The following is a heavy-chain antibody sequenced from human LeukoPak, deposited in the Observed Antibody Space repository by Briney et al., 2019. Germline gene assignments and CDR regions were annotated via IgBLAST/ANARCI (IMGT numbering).Heavy chain of an antibody. J-gene: IGHJ4*02. CDR3: ARHSSLGHFDF. Sequence: ASGTLSLTCTVSGGSISSYYWSWIRQPPGKGLEWIGYIYYSGSTNYNPSLESRVTISVDTSKNQFSLKLSSVTAADTAVYYCARHSSLGHFDFWGQGTLVTVSS. V-gene: IGHV4-59*08. CDR1: GGSISSYY. CDR2: IYYSGST.